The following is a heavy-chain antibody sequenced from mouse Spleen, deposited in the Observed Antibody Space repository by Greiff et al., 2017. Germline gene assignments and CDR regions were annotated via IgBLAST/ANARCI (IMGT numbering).Heavy chain of an antibody. CDR2: VNPNNGGT. CDR3: ARGNWDYAMDY. D-gene: IGHD4-1*01. V-gene: IGHV1-26*01. J-gene: IGHJ4*01. CDR1: GYSFTGYY. Sequence: VQLQQSGAELMKPGASVKISCKASGYSFTGYYMHWVKQSHGKSLEWIGRVNPNNGGTSYNQKFKGKAILTVDKSSSTAYMELRSLTSEDSAVYYCARGNWDYAMDYWGQGTSVTVSS.